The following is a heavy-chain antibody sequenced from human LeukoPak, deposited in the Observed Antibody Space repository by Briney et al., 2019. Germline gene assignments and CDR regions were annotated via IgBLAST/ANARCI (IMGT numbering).Heavy chain of an antibody. V-gene: IGHV4-4*02. J-gene: IGHJ4*02. CDR1: GGSISSSNW. D-gene: IGHD3-22*01. CDR2: IYHSGST. Sequence: SETLFLTCAVSGGSISSSNWWSWVRQPPGKGLAWIGEIYHSGSTNYNPSLKSRVTISVDKSKNQFSLKLSSVTAADTAVYYCARDFGGDDSSGYVNYWGQGTLVTVSS. CDR3: ARDFGGDDSSGYVNY.